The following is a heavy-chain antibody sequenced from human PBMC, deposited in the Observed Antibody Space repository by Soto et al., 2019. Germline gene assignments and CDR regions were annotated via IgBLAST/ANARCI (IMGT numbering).Heavy chain of an antibody. CDR1: GYTLDNHA. CDR2: IGALLYNDAT. D-gene: IGHD3-10*01. V-gene: IGHV1-18*01. Sequence: QIQVVQSEVEVKRPGASVRISCKASGYTLDNHAITWVRQAPGQGLEWMGWIGALLYNDATNYAWKFQGRLTMARATSPNTVHMDLGSLRSDDSGVYYCARGTKGARGGYFDLWGRGALGVVSS. J-gene: IGHJ2*01. CDR3: ARGTKGARGGYFDL.